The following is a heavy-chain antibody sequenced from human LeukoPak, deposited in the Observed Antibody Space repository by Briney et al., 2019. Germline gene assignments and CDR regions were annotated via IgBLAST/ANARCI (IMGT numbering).Heavy chain of an antibody. CDR1: GSTFSSYS. CDR3: QPMTTNNPTPESLPGPALGRTPQPPPCLEDLGGQDTGPLLMVPPPASGFDY. J-gene: IGHJ4*02. CDR2: IRSKAYGGTT. V-gene: IGHV3-49*04. Sequence: GGSLRLSCAASGSTFSSYSMNWVRQAPGKGLEWVGLIRSKAYGGTTEYAASVKGRFTISRDDSKSSAYLQMNSLKTEDTAVYYCQPMTTNNPTPESLPGPALGRTPQPPPCLEDLGGQDTGPLLMVPPPASGFDYWGQGTLVTVSS. D-gene: IGHD3-10*01.